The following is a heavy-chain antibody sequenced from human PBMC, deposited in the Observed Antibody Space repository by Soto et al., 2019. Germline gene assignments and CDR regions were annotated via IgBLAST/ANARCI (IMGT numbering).Heavy chain of an antibody. CDR3: ARAGGIAVAEWFDP. J-gene: IGHJ5*02. D-gene: IGHD6-19*01. CDR2: IYYSGST. CDR1: GGSISSYY. Sequence: SETLSLTCTVSGGSISSYYWSWIRQPPGKGLEWIGYIYYSGSTNYNPSLKSRVTISVDTSKNQFSLKLSTVTAADTAVYYCARAGGIAVAEWFDPWGQGTLVTVSS. V-gene: IGHV4-59*01.